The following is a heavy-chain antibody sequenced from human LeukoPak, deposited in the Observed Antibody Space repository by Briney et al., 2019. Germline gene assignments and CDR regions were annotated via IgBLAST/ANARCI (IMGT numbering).Heavy chain of an antibody. Sequence: GGSLRLSCAASGFTFSSFWMHWVRQAPGKGLVWVSRINSDGSTTNYADSVKGRFTISRDNAKNTLYLQMNSLRAEDTAMYYCARRSSGSPPFYFDYWGQGTLVTVSS. CDR2: INSDGSTT. J-gene: IGHJ4*02. D-gene: IGHD1-26*01. V-gene: IGHV3-74*01. CDR1: GFTFSSFW. CDR3: ARRSSGSPPFYFDY.